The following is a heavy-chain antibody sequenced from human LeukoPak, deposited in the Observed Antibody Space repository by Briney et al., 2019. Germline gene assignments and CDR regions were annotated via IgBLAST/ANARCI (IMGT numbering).Heavy chain of an antibody. D-gene: IGHD5-18*01. J-gene: IGHJ4*02. Sequence: GGSVKVSCKVSGKTLSDLSIHWLRQPPGKGLEWLGGSDPEDGERIYAQMFQGRVTMTEDTSIDTAYMELSSLRSEDTAVYYCVTGFTTMAVDYFDYWGQGTLVTVSP. V-gene: IGHV1-24*01. CDR2: SDPEDGER. CDR3: VTGFTTMAVDYFDY. CDR1: GKTLSDLS.